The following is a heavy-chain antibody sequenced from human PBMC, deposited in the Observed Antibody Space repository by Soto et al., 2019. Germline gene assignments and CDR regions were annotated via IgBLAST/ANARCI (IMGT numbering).Heavy chain of an antibody. CDR3: AKLRYYDFWSGENWFGP. Sequence: PGGSLRLSCAASGFTFGTFAMSWVRQAPGKGLEWVAFISCSGDRTSYADPVKGRFTISRDTSDNMLYMQMNSLILEDTAIYYCAKLRYYDFWSGENWFGPWGQGTLGTVSS. CDR1: GFTFGTFA. CDR2: ISCSGDRT. V-gene: IGHV3-23*01. J-gene: IGHJ5*02. D-gene: IGHD3-3*01.